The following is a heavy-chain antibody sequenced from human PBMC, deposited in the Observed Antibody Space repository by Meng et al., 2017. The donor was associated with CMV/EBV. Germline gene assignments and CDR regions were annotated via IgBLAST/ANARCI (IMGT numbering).Heavy chain of an antibody. CDR2: IYPGDSDT. CDR3: ARHFIEDIVVVPAAGYYYGMDV. Sequence: GGSLRLSCKGSGYSFTSYWIGWVRQMPGKGLEWMVIIYPGDSDTRYSPSFQVQVTISADKSISTAYLQWSSLKASDTAMYYCARHFIEDIVVVPAAGYYYGMDVWGQGTTVTVSS. CDR1: GYSFTSYW. J-gene: IGHJ6*02. D-gene: IGHD2-2*01. V-gene: IGHV5-51*01.